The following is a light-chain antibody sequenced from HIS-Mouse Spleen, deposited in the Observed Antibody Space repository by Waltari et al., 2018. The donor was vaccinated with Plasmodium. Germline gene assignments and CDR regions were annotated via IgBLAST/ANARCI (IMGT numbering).Light chain of an antibody. CDR2: GKN. Sequence: SSELTQDPAVSVALGQTVRITCQGDSPRSYYASWYQQKPGQAPVLVIYGKNSRPSWIPDRLSGASSGNTASLTVAGAQSEEEADYYCNCRDSSGNHQVFGGGTKLTGL. J-gene: IGLJ2*01. CDR1: SPRSYY. V-gene: IGLV3-19*01. CDR3: NCRDSSGNHQV.